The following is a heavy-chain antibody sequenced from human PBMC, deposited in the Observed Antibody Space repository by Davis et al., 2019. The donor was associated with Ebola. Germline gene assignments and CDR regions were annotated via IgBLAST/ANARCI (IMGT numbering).Heavy chain of an antibody. CDR3: AGGDIVLVPAAIDNYYYYGMDV. CDR2: IIPILGIA. D-gene: IGHD2-2*01. J-gene: IGHJ6*02. CDR1: GFTFSSYW. Sequence: GGSLRLSCAASGFTFSSYWMSWVRQAPGQGLEWMGRIIPILGIANYAQKFQGRVTITADKSTSTAYMELSSLRSEDTAVYYCAGGDIVLVPAAIDNYYYYGMDVWGQGTTVTVSS. V-gene: IGHV1-69*02.